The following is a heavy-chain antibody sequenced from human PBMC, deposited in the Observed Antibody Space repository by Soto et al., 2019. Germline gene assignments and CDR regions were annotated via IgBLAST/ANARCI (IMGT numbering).Heavy chain of an antibody. J-gene: IGHJ6*02. CDR2: IYYSGST. D-gene: IGHD3-10*02. V-gene: IGHV4-39*01. Sequence: SETLSLTCTVSGDSISSSRYYWGWIRQPPGKGLEWIGSIYYSGSTYYNPSLKSRVTISVDTSKNQFSLKLSSVTAADTAMYYCARLFAGANYYYYGVDVWGQGTTVTVSS. CDR3: ARLFAGANYYYYGVDV. CDR1: GDSISSSRYY.